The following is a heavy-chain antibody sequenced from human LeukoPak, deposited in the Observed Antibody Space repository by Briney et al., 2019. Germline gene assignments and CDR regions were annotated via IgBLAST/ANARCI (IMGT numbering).Heavy chain of an antibody. Sequence: GGSLRLSCVGSGLTFRNHDMHWVRQVTGKRLEWVSTIGTQADTFYPGSVKGRFTISRDNAKNSLYLQMNSLRAEDTAVYYCARDQGSSGWYKYDNWFDPWGQGTLVTVSS. D-gene: IGHD6-19*01. V-gene: IGHV3-13*01. CDR3: ARDQGSSGWYKYDNWFDP. CDR1: GLTFRNHD. J-gene: IGHJ5*02. CDR2: IGTQADT.